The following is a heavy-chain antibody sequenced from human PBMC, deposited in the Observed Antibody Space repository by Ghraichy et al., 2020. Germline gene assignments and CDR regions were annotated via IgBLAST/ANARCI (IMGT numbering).Heavy chain of an antibody. CDR1: GGSITSGGYS. CDR2: TQHSGIP. D-gene: IGHD1-14*01. J-gene: IGHJ4*02. Sequence: LRLSCAVSGGSITSGGYSWSWIRQPPGKGLEWIGYTQHSGIPYYNPSLNSRVTISVDRSKNQFSLKLSSVTAADTAVYYCARENSGYNDYWGQGTLVTVSS. CDR3: ARENSGYNDY. V-gene: IGHV4-30-2*01.